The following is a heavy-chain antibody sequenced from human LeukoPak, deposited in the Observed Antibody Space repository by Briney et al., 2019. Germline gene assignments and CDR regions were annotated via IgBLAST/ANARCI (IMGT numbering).Heavy chain of an antibody. Sequence: TLSLTCTVSGGSISSGDYYWSWIRQPPGKGLEWIGYIYYSGSTYYNPSLKSRVTISVDTSKNQFSLKLSSVTAADTAVYYCARASDYYGSGSYYYFDYWGQGTLVTVSS. CDR1: GGSISSGDYY. V-gene: IGHV4-30-4*01. CDR2: IYYSGST. D-gene: IGHD3-10*01. CDR3: ARASDYYGSGSYYYFDY. J-gene: IGHJ4*02.